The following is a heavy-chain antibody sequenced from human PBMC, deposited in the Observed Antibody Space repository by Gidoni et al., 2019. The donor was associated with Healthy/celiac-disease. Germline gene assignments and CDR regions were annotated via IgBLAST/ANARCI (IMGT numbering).Heavy chain of an antibody. CDR1: GGSISSYY. J-gene: IGHJ2*01. CDR2: IYYSGST. CDR3: ASLRSYWYFDL. D-gene: IGHD2-15*01. V-gene: IGHV4-59*01. Sequence: QVQLQESGPGLVKPSETLSLTCTVSGGSISSYYWSWIRQPPGKGLEWIGYIYYSGSTNYNPSLKSRVTISVDTSKNQFSLKLSSVTAADTAVYYCASLRSYWYFDLWGRGTLVTVSS.